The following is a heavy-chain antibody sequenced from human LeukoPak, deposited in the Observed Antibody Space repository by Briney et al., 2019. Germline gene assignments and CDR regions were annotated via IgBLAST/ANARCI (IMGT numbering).Heavy chain of an antibody. V-gene: IGHV3-23*01. CDR2: ISGSGGST. D-gene: IGHD6-13*01. CDR1: GFTFSSYA. Sequence: GGSLRLSYAASGFTFSSYAMSWVRQARGKGLEWVSAISGSGGSTYYADSVKGRFTIFRDNSKNTLYLQMNSLRAEDTAVYYCARDLAAGYNWFDPWGQGTLVTVSS. J-gene: IGHJ5*02. CDR3: ARDLAAGYNWFDP.